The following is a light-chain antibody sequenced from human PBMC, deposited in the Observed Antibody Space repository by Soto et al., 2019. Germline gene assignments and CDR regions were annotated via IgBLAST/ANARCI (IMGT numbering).Light chain of an antibody. CDR2: GAT. V-gene: IGKV3-20*01. CDR1: QSVSGSY. J-gene: IGKJ4*01. CDR3: QQYGGSPEVT. Sequence: EIVLTQSPGTLSLSPGERATLSCRASQSVSGSYLAWYQQKPGQAPRLLIYGATSRTTGIPDRFSGSGSGTDFTLTISRLEAEDFAVYFCQQYGGSPEVTFGGGTKVEIK.